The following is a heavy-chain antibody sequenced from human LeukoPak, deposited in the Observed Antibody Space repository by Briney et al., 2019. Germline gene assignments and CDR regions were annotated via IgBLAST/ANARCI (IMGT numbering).Heavy chain of an antibody. J-gene: IGHJ4*02. V-gene: IGHV1-69*13. D-gene: IGHD6-13*01. CDR3: ARAVAAAGNGRRHSEYYFDY. Sequence: SVKVSCKASGGTFSSYAISWVRQAPGQGLEWMGGIIPIFGTANYAQKIQGRVTITADESTSTAYMELSSLRSEDTAVYYCARAVAAAGNGRRHSEYYFDYWGQGTLVTVSS. CDR2: IIPIFGTA. CDR1: GGTFSSYA.